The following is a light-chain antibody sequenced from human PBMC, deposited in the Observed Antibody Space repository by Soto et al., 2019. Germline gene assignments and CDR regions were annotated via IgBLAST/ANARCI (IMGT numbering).Light chain of an antibody. CDR1: QSVSSSY. CDR2: GAS. Sequence: EIVLTQSPGTLSLSPGESATLPCRASQSVSSSYLAWYQQKPGQAPRLLIHGASSRATGIPDRFSGSGSGTDFPLPTSGREPEVFAVYYCQHYGTSPPMYTFGQGTKLEV. V-gene: IGKV3-20*01. CDR3: QHYGTSPPMYT. J-gene: IGKJ2*01.